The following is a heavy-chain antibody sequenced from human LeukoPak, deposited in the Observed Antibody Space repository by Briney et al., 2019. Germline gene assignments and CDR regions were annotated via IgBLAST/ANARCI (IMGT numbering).Heavy chain of an antibody. J-gene: IGHJ4*02. CDR1: GDTVSGKSAA. Sequence: SQTLSLTCAISGDTVSGKSAAWNWIRQSPSRGLEWLGRTYYRSKWYNDYAVSVKSRITINPDTSKNQFSLQLNSVTPEDTAVYYCTGNYYDRSGYYYIDYWGQGTLVTVSS. D-gene: IGHD3-22*01. V-gene: IGHV6-1*01. CDR3: TGNYYDRSGYYYIDY. CDR2: TYYRSKWYN.